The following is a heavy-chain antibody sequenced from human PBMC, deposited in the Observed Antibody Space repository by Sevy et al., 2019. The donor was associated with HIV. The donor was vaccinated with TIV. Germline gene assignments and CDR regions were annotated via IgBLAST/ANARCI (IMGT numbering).Heavy chain of an antibody. CDR2: MNPNSGNT. Sequence: ASVKVSCKASGYTFTSYDINWVRQATGQGLEWMGWMNPNSGNTGYAQKFQGRVTMTRNTSISTAYMELSGLRSEDTAVYYCAFPAARWGWFDPWGQGTLVTVSS. J-gene: IGHJ5*02. CDR3: AFPAARWGWFDP. D-gene: IGHD2-15*01. V-gene: IGHV1-8*01. CDR1: GYTFTSYD.